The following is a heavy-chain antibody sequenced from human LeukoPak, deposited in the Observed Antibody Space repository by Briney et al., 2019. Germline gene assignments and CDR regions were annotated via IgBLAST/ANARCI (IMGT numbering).Heavy chain of an antibody. J-gene: IGHJ4*02. Sequence: ASVKVSCKASGYTFTSYGISWVRQAPGQGLEWMGWISAYNGNTNYAQKLQGRVTMTTDTSTSTAYMELRSPRSDDTAVYYCARLDCSSTSCYFRFSFDYWGQGTLVTVSS. CDR3: ARLDCSSTSCYFRFSFDY. V-gene: IGHV1-18*01. CDR1: GYTFTSYG. CDR2: ISAYNGNT. D-gene: IGHD2-2*01.